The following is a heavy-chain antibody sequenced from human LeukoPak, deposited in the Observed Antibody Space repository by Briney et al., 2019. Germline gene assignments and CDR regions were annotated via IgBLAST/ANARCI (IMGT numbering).Heavy chain of an antibody. D-gene: IGHD2-15*01. J-gene: IGHJ4*02. CDR2: IGGSGSDT. V-gene: IGHV3-11*06. CDR3: VRHTRTAAF. CDR1: GFTFSDDY. Sequence: PGGSLRLSCAASGFTFSDDYVTWIRQVPGKGLESIAYIGGSGSDTNYADSVRGRFTISRDNARSSLFLQMNSLTAEDSAVYFCVRHTRTAAFWGQGALVTVSS.